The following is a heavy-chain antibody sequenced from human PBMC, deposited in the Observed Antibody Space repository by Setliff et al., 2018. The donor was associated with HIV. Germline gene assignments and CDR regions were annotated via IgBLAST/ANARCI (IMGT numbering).Heavy chain of an antibody. CDR3: ARGNPDYDILTGYWSHYFDY. CDR2: IYYSGST. J-gene: IGHJ4*02. Sequence: SETLSLTCTVSGDSISSYYWTWIRQSPGKGLEWIGNIYYSGSTNFNPSLKGRVTISLDTSKNQFSLKLNSVTAADTAMYYCARGNPDYDILTGYWSHYFDYWGQGTLVTVSS. V-gene: IGHV4-59*01. D-gene: IGHD3-9*01. CDR1: GDSISSYY.